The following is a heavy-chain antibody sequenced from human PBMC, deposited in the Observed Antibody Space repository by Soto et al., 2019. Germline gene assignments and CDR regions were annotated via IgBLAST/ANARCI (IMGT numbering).Heavy chain of an antibody. CDR3: ATCIAVAGPGSFDD. V-gene: IGHV1-18*01. Sequence: ASVKVSCKASGYSFTSYGISWVRQAPGQGLEWMGWISAYNGNTNYAQKLQGRVTMTTDTSTSTAYMELRSLRSDDTAVYYCATCIAVAGPGSFDDWGKGTLVPVSS. J-gene: IGHJ4*02. D-gene: IGHD6-19*01. CDR2: ISAYNGNT. CDR1: GYSFTSYG.